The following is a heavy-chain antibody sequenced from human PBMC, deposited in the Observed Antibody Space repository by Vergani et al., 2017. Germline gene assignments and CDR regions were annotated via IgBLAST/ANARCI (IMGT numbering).Heavy chain of an antibody. V-gene: IGHV1-69*05. D-gene: IGHD5-18*01. CDR2: IIPIFGTP. J-gene: IGHJ6*03. CDR1: GGIFSSYA. CDR3: ARASSGKQLWLLGYYYYMDV. Sequence: QVQLVQSGAEVKKPGSSLKVSCKASGGIFSSYAISWVRQASGQGLEWMGGIIPIFGTPKYAQKFQGRVTMTRNTSISTAYMELSSLRSEDTAVYYCARASSGKQLWLLGYYYYMDVWGKGTTVTVSS.